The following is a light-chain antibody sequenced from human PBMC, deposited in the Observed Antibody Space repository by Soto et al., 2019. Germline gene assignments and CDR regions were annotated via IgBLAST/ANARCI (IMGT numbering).Light chain of an antibody. CDR1: QSISTW. CDR3: QQYNSYPLT. CDR2: KAS. V-gene: IGKV1-5*03. J-gene: IGKJ4*01. Sequence: DIQMTQSPSTLSASVGDGVTITCRASQSISTWLAWYQQKPGKAPKLLIYKASRLEGGVPSRFSGSGSVTDFNITISSLQPDDFATYYCQQYNSYPLTFGGGTTVEIK.